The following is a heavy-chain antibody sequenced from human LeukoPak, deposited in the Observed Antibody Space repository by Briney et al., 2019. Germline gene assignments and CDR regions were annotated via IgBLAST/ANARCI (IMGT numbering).Heavy chain of an antibody. CDR1: GGSVNRGSYY. Sequence: PSETLSLTCTVSGGSVNRGSYYWTWIRQPPGKGLEWIGYVSYTGSTNYNPSLKSRVTISLDTSKNQISLKLSSVTAADSALYYCATRPPEDSFFPYFDYWGQGTLVTVSS. D-gene: IGHD1-14*01. CDR3: ATRPPEDSFFPYFDY. CDR2: VSYTGST. J-gene: IGHJ4*02. V-gene: IGHV4-61*01.